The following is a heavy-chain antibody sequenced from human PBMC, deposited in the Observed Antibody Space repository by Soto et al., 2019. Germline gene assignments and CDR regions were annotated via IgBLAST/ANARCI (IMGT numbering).Heavy chain of an antibody. CDR3: ARLLYDRSGYYYFDY. CDR1: GGSSISGGYS. J-gene: IGHJ4*02. D-gene: IGHD3-22*01. Sequence: TLSHTCAVSGGSSISGGYSWSWIRQPPGKGLEWIGYIYYTGSTYDNPSLKSRVSTSVETSKNQFSLKLISVTAADTAVYYCARLLYDRSGYYYFDYWGQGTLVTVSS. CDR2: IYYTGST. V-gene: IGHV4-30-2*03.